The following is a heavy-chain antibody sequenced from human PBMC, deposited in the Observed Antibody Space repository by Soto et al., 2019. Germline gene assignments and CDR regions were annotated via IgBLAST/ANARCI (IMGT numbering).Heavy chain of an antibody. V-gene: IGHV4-59*01. CDR1: GGSITSYY. J-gene: IGHJ4*02. Sequence: QVQLQESGPGLVKPSETLSLTCTVSGGSITSYYWSWIRQPPGKGLEWIGYIYSGGTNAYNPSLKSRVTMSIDTSTNQFSLSLNSVTAAGTAVYYCARDISAYELIPFDSWGQGTLVTVSS. CDR3: ARDISAYELIPFDS. CDR2: IYSGGTN. D-gene: IGHD5-12*01.